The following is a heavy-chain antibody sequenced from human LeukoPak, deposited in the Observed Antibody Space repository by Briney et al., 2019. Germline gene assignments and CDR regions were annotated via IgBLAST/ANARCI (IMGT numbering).Heavy chain of an antibody. CDR2: IIPIFGTA. J-gene: IGHJ4*02. D-gene: IGHD3-10*01. CDR1: GGTFSSYA. CDR3: ARDSWFGERYFDY. Sequence: SVKVSCKASGGTFSSYAISWVRQAPGQGLEWMGGIIPIFGTANYAQKFQGRVTITADKSTSTVYMELSSLRSEDTAVYYCARDSWFGERYFDYWGQGTLVTVSS. V-gene: IGHV1-69*06.